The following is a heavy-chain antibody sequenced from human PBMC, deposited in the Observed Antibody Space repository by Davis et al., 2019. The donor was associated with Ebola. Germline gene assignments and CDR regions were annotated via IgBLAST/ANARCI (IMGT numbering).Heavy chain of an antibody. D-gene: IGHD1-26*01. V-gene: IGHV1-2*02. CDR3: ARDLSPGWSGTYFAFDC. CDR2: INPNSGGT. CDR1: GYTFTGYY. J-gene: IGHJ4*02. Sequence: ASVKVSCKASGYTFTGYYMHWVRQAPGQGLEWMGWINPNSGGTNYAQRFQGRVTMTRDTSISTAYMELNRLSSDDTAVYYCARDLSPGWSGTYFAFDCWGQGTLVTVSS.